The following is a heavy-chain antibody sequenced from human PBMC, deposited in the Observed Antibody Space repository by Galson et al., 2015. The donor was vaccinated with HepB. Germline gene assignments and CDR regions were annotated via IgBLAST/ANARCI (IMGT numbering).Heavy chain of an antibody. J-gene: IGHJ3*02. CDR1: GFTFSSYS. CDR3: ARDGRSRGSFDI. V-gene: IGHV3-48*01. D-gene: IGHD6-13*01. CDR2: ISSSSTTI. Sequence: SLRLSCAASGFTFSSYSMNWVRQAPGKGLEWVSYISSSSTTINYADSLKGRFTISRDNAKNSLYLQMNSLRAEDTAVYYCARDGRSRGSFDIWGQGTMVTVSS.